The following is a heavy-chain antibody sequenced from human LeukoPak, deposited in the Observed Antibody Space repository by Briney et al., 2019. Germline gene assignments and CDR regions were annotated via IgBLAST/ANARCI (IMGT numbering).Heavy chain of an antibody. CDR1: GFAFTNYT. D-gene: IGHD3-22*01. CDR3: ATGYTSGPREDI. V-gene: IGHV3-23*01. J-gene: IGHJ3*02. Sequence: GGSLRLSCGASGFAFTNYTMNWVRQGPGKGLEWVSGINYSGGTTYYADSVQGRFTISRDNSKSTLLLQMNSLRAEDTAVYYCATGYTSGPREDIWGQGTMVTVS. CDR2: INYSGGTT.